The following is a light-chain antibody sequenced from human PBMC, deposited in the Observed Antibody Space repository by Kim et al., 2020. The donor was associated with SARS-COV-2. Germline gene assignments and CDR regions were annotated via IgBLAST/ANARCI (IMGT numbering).Light chain of an antibody. Sequence: RATINCKSSQSVLYSSNNKNNLAWYQQKPGQPPKLLIYWASTRESGVPDRFSGSGSGTDFTLTISSLLAEDVAVYYCQQYYSTPYTFGQGTKLEI. CDR1: QSVLYSSNNKNN. CDR2: WAS. CDR3: QQYYSTPYT. V-gene: IGKV4-1*01. J-gene: IGKJ2*01.